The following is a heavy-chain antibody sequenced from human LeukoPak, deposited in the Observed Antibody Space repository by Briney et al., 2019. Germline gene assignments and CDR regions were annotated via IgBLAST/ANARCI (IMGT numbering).Heavy chain of an antibody. CDR3: AKDPRRGYGSGSYYNVIDY. Sequence: PGGSLRLSCAASGFTFSSYGMHWVRQAPGKGLEWVAFIRYDGSNKYYADSVKGRFTISRDNSKNTLYLQMNSLRAEDTAVYYCAKDPRRGYGSGSYYNVIDYWGQGTLVTVSS. V-gene: IGHV3-30*02. D-gene: IGHD3-10*01. J-gene: IGHJ4*02. CDR2: IRYDGSNK. CDR1: GFTFSSYG.